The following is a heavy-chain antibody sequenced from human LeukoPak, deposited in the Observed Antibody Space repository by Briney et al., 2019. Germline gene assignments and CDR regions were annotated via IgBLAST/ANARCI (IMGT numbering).Heavy chain of an antibody. CDR2: ISYDGSNK. J-gene: IGHJ4*02. D-gene: IGHD4-17*01. Sequence: RAGGSLRLSCAASGFTFSSYGMHWVRQAPGKGLEWVAVISYDGSNKYYADSVKGRFTISRDNSKNTLYLQMNSLRAEDTALYYCAKDPMTTVTTTAYWGQGTLVTVSS. CDR3: AKDPMTTVTTTAY. V-gene: IGHV3-30*18. CDR1: GFTFSSYG.